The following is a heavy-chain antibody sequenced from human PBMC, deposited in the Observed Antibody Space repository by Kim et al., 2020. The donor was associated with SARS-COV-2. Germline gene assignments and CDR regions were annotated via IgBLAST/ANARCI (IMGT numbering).Heavy chain of an antibody. J-gene: IGHJ4*02. V-gene: IGHV7-4-1*02. CDR2: INTNTGNP. CDR1: GYTFTSYA. Sequence: ASVKVSCKASGYTFTSYAMNWVRQAPGQGLEWMGWINTNTGNPTYAQGFTGRFVFSLDTSVSTAYLKISSLKAEDTAVYYCARSGNLDYYDYVWGSYRLDYWGQGNLVTVSP. CDR3: ARSGNLDYYDYVWGSYRLDY. D-gene: IGHD3-16*02.